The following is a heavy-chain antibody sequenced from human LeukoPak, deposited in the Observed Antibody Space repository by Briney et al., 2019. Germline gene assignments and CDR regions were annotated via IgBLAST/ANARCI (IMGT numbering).Heavy chain of an antibody. CDR3: ARGVESSSGKPYYFDY. Sequence: SETLSLTCAVYGGSFSGYYWSWIRQPPGKGLEWMGEINHSGSTNYNQSLKSRATISLDTSTNQFSLKLSSVTAADTAVYYWARGVESSSGKPYYFDYWGQGTLVTVSS. V-gene: IGHV4-34*01. J-gene: IGHJ4*02. D-gene: IGHD6-13*01. CDR2: INHSGST. CDR1: GGSFSGYY.